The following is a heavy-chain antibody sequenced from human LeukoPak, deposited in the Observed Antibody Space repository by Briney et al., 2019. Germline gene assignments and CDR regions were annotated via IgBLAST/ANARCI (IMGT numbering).Heavy chain of an antibody. CDR1: GFTFSSYW. CDR2: IKQDGSEK. V-gene: IGHV3-7*03. D-gene: IGHD4-17*01. Sequence: GGSLRLSCAASGFTFSSYWMSWVRQAPGKGLEWVANIKQDGSEKYYVDSVKGRFTSSRDNAKNSLYLQMNSLRAEDTAVYYCARGGTTVTTYYYFDYWGQGTLVTVSS. CDR3: ARGGTTVTTYYYFDY. J-gene: IGHJ4*02.